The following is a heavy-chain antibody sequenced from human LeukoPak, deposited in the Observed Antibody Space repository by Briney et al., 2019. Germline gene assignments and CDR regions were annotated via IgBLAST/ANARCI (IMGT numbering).Heavy chain of an antibody. CDR3: ASSFISSSSEDYYYMDV. CDR1: GGTFSSYA. CDR2: IIPIFGTA. D-gene: IGHD6-6*01. V-gene: IGHV1-69*05. J-gene: IGHJ6*03. Sequence: GASVKVSCKASGGTFSSYAISWVRQAPGQGLEWMGGIIPIFGTANYAQKFQGRVTITTDESTSTAYMELSSLRSEDTAVYYCASSFISSSSEDYYYMDVWGKGTTVTVSS.